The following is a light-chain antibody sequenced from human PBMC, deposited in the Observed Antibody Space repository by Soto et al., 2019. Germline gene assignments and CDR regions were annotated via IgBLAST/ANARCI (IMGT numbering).Light chain of an antibody. CDR2: DNT. J-gene: IGLJ2*01. CDR3: QSFDKYLSAVV. V-gene: IGLV1-40*01. CDR1: SSDIGAGYR. Sequence: QSVLTQPPSVSGAPGERVTISCTGSSSDIGAGYRVRWYQQVPGTAPKLLIYDNTNRPPGVSVRFSGSKSGTSASLAISGLQAEDEADYYCQSFDKYLSAVVFGGGTQLTVL.